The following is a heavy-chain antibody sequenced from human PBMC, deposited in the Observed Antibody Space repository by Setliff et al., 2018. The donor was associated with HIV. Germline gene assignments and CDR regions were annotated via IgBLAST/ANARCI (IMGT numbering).Heavy chain of an antibody. CDR1: GGSFSGYY. Sequence: PSETLSLTCAVYGGSFSGYYWSWIRQPPGKGLEWIGEINHSGSTNYNPSLKSRVTISVDTSKNQFSLKLSSVTAADTAVYYCATGPAYDSSGHEDYWGQGTLVTVSS. CDR3: ATGPAYDSSGHEDY. D-gene: IGHD3-22*01. J-gene: IGHJ4*02. CDR2: INHSGST. V-gene: IGHV4-34*01.